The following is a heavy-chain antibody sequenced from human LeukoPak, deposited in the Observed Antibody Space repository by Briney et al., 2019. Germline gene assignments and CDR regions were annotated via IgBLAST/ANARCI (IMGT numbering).Heavy chain of an antibody. CDR1: GFTFGIYS. CDR3: VREKGGFGFVL. V-gene: IGHV3-48*01. D-gene: IGHD3-16*01. J-gene: IGHJ4*02. Sequence: GGSLRLSCAGSGFTFGIYSMDWVRQAPGKGLEWVAYVSAGSTGIFYAASVKGRFSISGDNAQKSLYLQMNSLRAEDTAIYYCVREKGGFGFVLWGRGTLVTV. CDR2: VSAGSTGI.